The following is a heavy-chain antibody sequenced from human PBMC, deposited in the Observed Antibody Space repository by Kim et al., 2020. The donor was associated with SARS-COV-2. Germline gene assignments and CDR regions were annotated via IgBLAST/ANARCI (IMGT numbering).Heavy chain of an antibody. J-gene: IGHJ2*01. V-gene: IGHV3-30*02. D-gene: IGHD2-2*01. CDR3: AKISEGYCSSTSCPDWYFDL. Sequence: RFTISRDNSKNTLYLQMNSLRAEDTAVYYCAKISEGYCSSTSCPDWYFDLWGRGTLVTVSS.